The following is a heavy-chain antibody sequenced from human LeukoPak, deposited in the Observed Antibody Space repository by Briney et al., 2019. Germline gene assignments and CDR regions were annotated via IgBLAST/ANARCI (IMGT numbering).Heavy chain of an antibody. CDR2: MWYDGSSD. CDR1: GFTFNTYA. CDR3: AREVDCSGGSCYRGAFDI. J-gene: IGHJ3*02. D-gene: IGHD2-15*01. Sequence: GRSLRLSCAASGFTFNTYAMHWVRQAPGKELEWVAAMWYDGSSDYYGDSVTGRFTISRDNSKNALFLQMNSLRTEDTAVYYCAREVDCSGGSCYRGAFDIWGQGTMVTVSS. V-gene: IGHV3-33*01.